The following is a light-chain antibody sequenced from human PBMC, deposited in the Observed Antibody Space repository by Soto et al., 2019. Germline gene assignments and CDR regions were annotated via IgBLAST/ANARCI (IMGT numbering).Light chain of an antibody. V-gene: IGKV1-39*01. CDR1: QSISNY. CDR2: AAS. J-gene: IGKJ3*01. Sequence: DIQMTQSPSSLSASVGDSVTITCRASQSISNYVNWYQQKPGKAPKLLVYAASKLQSGVRSRFSGSVSGTDVTLTSSSRQPEDFATYFCQQRYSTPFTFGPGTKVDI. CDR3: QQRYSTPFT.